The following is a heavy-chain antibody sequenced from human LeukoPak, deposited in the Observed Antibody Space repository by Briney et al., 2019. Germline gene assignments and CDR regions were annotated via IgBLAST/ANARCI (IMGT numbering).Heavy chain of an antibody. D-gene: IGHD6-13*01. V-gene: IGHV3-48*01. CDR3: AKDWEAAAGPDAFDI. J-gene: IGHJ3*02. CDR2: ISSSGSTI. CDR1: GFTVSSNY. Sequence: GGSLRLSCAASGFTVSSNYMSWVRQAPGKGLEWVSYISSSGSTIYYADSVKGRFTISRDNSKNTLYLQMNSLRAEDTAVYYCAKDWEAAAGPDAFDIWGQGTMVTVSS.